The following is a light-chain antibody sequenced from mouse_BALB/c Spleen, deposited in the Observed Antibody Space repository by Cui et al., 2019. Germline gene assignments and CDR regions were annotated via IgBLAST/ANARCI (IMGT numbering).Light chain of an antibody. Sequence: DIQMIQSPSSMFVSMGDRVSLPGRASHGSRGNLDWYQQKPGASIKLLIYSTSNLTSDVPSRFSGSGSGSDYSLTISSLESEDFADYYCLQRNAYPYTFGGGTKLEIK. CDR2: STS. J-gene: IGKJ2*01. CDR1: HGSRGN. CDR3: LQRNAYPYT. V-gene: IGKV9-123*01.